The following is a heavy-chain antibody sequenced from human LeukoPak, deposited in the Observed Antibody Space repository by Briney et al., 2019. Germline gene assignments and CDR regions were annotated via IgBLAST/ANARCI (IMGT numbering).Heavy chain of an antibody. Sequence: ASVKVSCKASGGTFSSYAISWVRQAPGQGLEWMGGIIPIFGTANYAQKFQGRVTITADKSTSTAYMELSSLRSEDTAVCYCAREGVAVAGTYFDYWGQGTLVTVSS. D-gene: IGHD6-19*01. J-gene: IGHJ4*02. CDR3: AREGVAVAGTYFDY. V-gene: IGHV1-69*06. CDR1: GGTFSSYA. CDR2: IIPIFGTA.